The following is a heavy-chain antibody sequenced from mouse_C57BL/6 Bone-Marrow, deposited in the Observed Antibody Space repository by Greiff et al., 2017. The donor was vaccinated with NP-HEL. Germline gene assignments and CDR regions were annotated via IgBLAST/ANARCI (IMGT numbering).Heavy chain of an antibody. CDR3: ARYYSNYWFAY. J-gene: IGHJ3*01. Sequence: VQLQQSGAELARPGASVKLSCKASGYTFTSYGISWVKQRTGQGLEWIGEIYPRSGNTYYNEKFKGTATLTADKSSSTAYMELRSLTSEDSAVYFCARYYSNYWFAYWGQGTLVTVSA. V-gene: IGHV1-81*01. D-gene: IGHD2-5*01. CDR2: IYPRSGNT. CDR1: GYTFTSYG.